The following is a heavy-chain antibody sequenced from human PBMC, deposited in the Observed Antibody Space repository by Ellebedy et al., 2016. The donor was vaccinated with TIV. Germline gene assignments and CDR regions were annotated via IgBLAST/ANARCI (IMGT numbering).Heavy chain of an antibody. D-gene: IGHD5-12*01. CDR1: GGSISSYY. CDR2: IYYSGST. CDR3: ARAVGYSVDY. Sequence: SETLSLXCTVSGGSISSYYWRWIRQPPGKGLEWIGYIYYSGSTNYNPSLKSRVTISVDTSKNQFSLKLSSVTAADTAVYYCARAVGYSVDYWGQGTLVTVSS. J-gene: IGHJ4*02. V-gene: IGHV4-59*01.